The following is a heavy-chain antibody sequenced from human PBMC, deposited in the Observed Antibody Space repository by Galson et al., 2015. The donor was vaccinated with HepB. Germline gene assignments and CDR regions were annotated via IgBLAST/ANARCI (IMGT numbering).Heavy chain of an antibody. Sequence: PALVKLTQALTLTCTFSGFSLDTTGGGVGWIRQPPGKALEWLALIYWDDDKRYSPSLESRLPITKDTSENQVVLKLTNLDPVDTATYYCAHAQYYYGSASYAFWGQGTLVTVSS. CDR3: AHAQYYYGSASYAF. CDR1: GFSLDTTGGG. V-gene: IGHV2-5*02. CDR2: IYWDDDK. D-gene: IGHD3-10*01. J-gene: IGHJ4*02.